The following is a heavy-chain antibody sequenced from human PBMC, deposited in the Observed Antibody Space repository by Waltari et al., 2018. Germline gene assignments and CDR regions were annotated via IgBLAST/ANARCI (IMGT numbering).Heavy chain of an antibody. Sequence: EVQLVESGGVVVQPGGSLRLSCAASGFTFDDYAMHWVRQAPGKGLGWVSIISWDGGSTYYADSVKGRFTISRDNSKNSLYLQMNSLRAEDTALYYCAKGGQPGYFDYWGQGTLVTVSS. J-gene: IGHJ4*02. V-gene: IGHV3-43D*03. CDR2: ISWDGGST. D-gene: IGHD2-2*01. CDR1: GFTFDDYA. CDR3: AKGGQPGYFDY.